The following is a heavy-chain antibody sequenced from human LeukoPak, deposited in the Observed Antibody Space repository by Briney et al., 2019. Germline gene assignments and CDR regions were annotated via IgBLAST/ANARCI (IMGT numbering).Heavy chain of an antibody. D-gene: IGHD3-22*01. CDR3: AKDGVGGYYYDRMGAFDI. J-gene: IGHJ3*02. CDR1: GFTFSSYG. V-gene: IGHV3-30*02. CDR2: IRYDGSTK. Sequence: PGGSLRLSCAASGFTFSSYGMHWVRQAPGKGLEWVAFIRYDGSTKYYADSVKGRFTISRDNSKNTLYLQMTSLRAEDTAVYYCAKDGVGGYYYDRMGAFDIWGQGTMVTVSS.